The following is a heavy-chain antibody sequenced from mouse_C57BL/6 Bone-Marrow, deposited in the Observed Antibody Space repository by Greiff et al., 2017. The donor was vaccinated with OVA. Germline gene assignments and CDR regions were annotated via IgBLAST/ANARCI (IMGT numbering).Heavy chain of an antibody. CDR2: SRNKANDYTT. CDR1: GFTFSDFY. CDR3: ARDYDYDKAWFAY. J-gene: IGHJ3*01. D-gene: IGHD2-4*01. V-gene: IGHV7-1*01. Sequence: EVHLVESGGGLVQSGRSLRLSCATSGFTFSDFYMEWVRQAPGKGLEWIAASRNKANDYTTEYSASVKGRFIVSRDTSQSILYLQMNALRAEDTAIYYCARDYDYDKAWFAYWGQGTLVTVSA.